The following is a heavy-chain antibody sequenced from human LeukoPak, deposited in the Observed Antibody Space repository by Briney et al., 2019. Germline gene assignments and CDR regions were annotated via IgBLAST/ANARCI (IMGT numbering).Heavy chain of an antibody. J-gene: IGHJ5*02. D-gene: IGHD4-17*01. CDR3: ARSGDYGDYGDWFDP. Sequence: PGGSLRLSRAASGFTVSSNYMSWVRQAPGKGLEWVSVLYSGGSAYYADSVKGRFTISRDNSKNTLYLQMNNLRAEDTAMYYCARSGDYGDYGDWFDPWGQGTLVTVSS. V-gene: IGHV3-53*01. CDR1: GFTVSSNY. CDR2: LYSGGSA.